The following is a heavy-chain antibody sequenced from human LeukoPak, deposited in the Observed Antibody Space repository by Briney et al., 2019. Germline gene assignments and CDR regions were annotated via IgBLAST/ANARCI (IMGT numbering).Heavy chain of an antibody. Sequence: SQTLSLTCAVSGASISSGDYSWNWMRQPPGKGLEWIGYIYYSGSTNYNPSLKSRVTISVDTSKNQFSLKLSSVTAADTAVYYCARETKRGGWYVSFDPWGQGTLVTVSS. D-gene: IGHD6-19*01. CDR1: GASISSGDYS. J-gene: IGHJ5*02. CDR2: IYYSGST. CDR3: ARETKRGGWYVSFDP. V-gene: IGHV4-30-4*07.